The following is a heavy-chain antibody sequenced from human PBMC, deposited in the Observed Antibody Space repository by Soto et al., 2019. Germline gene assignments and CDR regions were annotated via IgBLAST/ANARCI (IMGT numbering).Heavy chain of an antibody. V-gene: IGHV6-1*01. CDR2: TYYRSKWYN. CDR1: GDSVSSNSAA. CDR3: ARAEPYCSSTSCYLFDNYYYYYYMDV. Sequence: SQTLSLTCAISGDSVSSNSAAWNWIRQSPSRGLEWLGRTYYRSKWYNDYAVSVKSRITINPDTSKNQLSLQLNSVTPEDTAVYYCARAEPYCSSTSCYLFDNYYYYYYMDVWGKGTTVTVSS. J-gene: IGHJ6*03. D-gene: IGHD2-2*01.